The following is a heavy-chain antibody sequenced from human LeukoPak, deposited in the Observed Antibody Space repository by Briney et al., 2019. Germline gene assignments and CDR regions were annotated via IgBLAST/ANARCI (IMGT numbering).Heavy chain of an antibody. CDR3: ATDKAGMIYYDSSGYYGIAFDI. CDR1: GGTFSSYA. D-gene: IGHD3-22*01. J-gene: IGHJ3*02. Sequence: SVKVSCKASGGTFSSYAISWVRQAPGQGLEWMGGIIPIFGTANYAQKFQGRVRITADESTSTAYMELSSLRSEDTAVYYCATDKAGMIYYDSSGYYGIAFDIWVQGTMVTVSS. V-gene: IGHV1-69*13. CDR2: IIPIFGTA.